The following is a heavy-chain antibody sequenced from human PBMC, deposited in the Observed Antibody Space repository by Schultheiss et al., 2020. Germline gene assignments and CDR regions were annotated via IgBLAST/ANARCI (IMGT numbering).Heavy chain of an antibody. D-gene: IGHD2-15*01. V-gene: IGHV1-2*04. CDR2: INPNSGGT. CDR3: ARIGIGFWVVVAASYGMDI. CDR1: GGTFSSYA. J-gene: IGHJ6*02. Sequence: ASVKVSCKASGGTFSSYAISWVRQAPGQGLEWMGWINPNSGGTNYAQKFQGWVTMTRDTSISTAYMELRSLRSDDTAVYYCARIGIGFWVVVAASYGMDIWGQGTTVTVAS.